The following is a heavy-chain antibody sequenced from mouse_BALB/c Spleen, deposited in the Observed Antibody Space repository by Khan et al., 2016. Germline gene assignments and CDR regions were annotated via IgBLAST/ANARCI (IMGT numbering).Heavy chain of an antibody. Sequence: VQLQQSGPELVKPGASVKMSCKASGYTFTTYVMHWVKQKPGQGLEWIGYIHPYNDGTKYNEKFKGKATLTSDNSSSTAYMELSSLTSEDSAVYYAARGDYGSRYIFDYWGQGTTLTVSS. J-gene: IGHJ2*01. D-gene: IGHD1-1*01. CDR1: GYTFTTYV. CDR3: ARGDYGSRYIFDY. V-gene: IGHV1S136*01. CDR2: IHPYNDGT.